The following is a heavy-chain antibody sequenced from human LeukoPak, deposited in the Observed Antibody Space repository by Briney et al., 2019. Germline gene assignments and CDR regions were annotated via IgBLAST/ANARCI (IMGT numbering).Heavy chain of an antibody. D-gene: IGHD6-6*01. CDR1: GGSISSSSYY. Sequence: SETLSLTCTVSGGSISSSSYYWGWIRQPPGKGLEWIGSIYYSGSTYYNPSLKSRVTISVDTSKNQFSLKLSSVTAADTAVYYCARRAARPGLGWFDPWGQGTLVTVSS. CDR2: IYYSGST. V-gene: IGHV4-39*01. J-gene: IGHJ5*02. CDR3: ARRAARPGLGWFDP.